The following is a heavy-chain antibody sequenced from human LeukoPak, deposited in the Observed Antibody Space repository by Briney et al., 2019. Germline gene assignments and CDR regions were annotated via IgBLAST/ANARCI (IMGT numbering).Heavy chain of an antibody. J-gene: IGHJ4*02. D-gene: IGHD3-22*01. Sequence: GGSLRLSCAASGFTFNSYDMHWVRQAPGKGLEWVAFIRHDGNIKYFADSVKGRFTTSRDTSKNTLYLQMNSLRAEDTAVYYCAKGRYYDSSGYPIDFWGQGTLVTVSS. V-gene: IGHV3-30*02. CDR3: AKGRYYDSSGYPIDF. CDR1: GFTFNSYD. CDR2: IRHDGNIK.